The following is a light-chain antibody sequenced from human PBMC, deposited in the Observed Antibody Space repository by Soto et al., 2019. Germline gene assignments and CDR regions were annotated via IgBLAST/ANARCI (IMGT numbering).Light chain of an antibody. J-gene: IGKJ1*01. CDR3: QQSFRSRT. Sequence: DIQFIQTSTSLSASVGDRVTITCLANQSVRGYLNWYRHKPGQAPQLLIYAASSLQSGVPSRFSGSGFGTEFTLTISSLQPEDFATFYCQQSFRSRTFGQGTKVDIK. CDR2: AAS. CDR1: QSVRGY. V-gene: IGKV1-39*01.